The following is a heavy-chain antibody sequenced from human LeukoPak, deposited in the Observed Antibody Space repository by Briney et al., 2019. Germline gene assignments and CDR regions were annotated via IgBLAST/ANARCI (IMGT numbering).Heavy chain of an antibody. J-gene: IGHJ4*02. CDR3: AKSLEMATISSGFDY. Sequence: GGSLRLSCAASGFTFDDYAMHWVRQAPGKGLEWVSGISWNSGSIGYADSVKGRFTISRDNAKNSLYLQTNSLRAEDTALYYCAKSLEMATISSGFDYWGQGTLVTVSS. CDR1: GFTFDDYA. CDR2: ISWNSGSI. V-gene: IGHV3-9*01. D-gene: IGHD5-24*01.